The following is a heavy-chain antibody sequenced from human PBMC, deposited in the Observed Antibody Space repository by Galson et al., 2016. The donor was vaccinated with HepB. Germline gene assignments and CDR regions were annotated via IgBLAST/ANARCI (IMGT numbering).Heavy chain of an antibody. CDR3: ARGSNYFDYYYYGMDV. J-gene: IGHJ6*02. CDR2: IWYDGSNQ. Sequence: SLRLSCAASGFTFSSYGMHWVRQAPGKGLEWVAVIWYDGSNQYYAASVKGRFTISRDNSKNTLYLQMNSLRAEDTAVYYCARGSNYFDYYYYGMDVWGQGTTVTVSS. D-gene: IGHD4-11*01. CDR1: GFTFSSYG. V-gene: IGHV3-33*01.